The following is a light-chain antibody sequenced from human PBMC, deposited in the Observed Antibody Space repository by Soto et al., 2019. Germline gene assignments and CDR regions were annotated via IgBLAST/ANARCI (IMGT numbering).Light chain of an antibody. V-gene: IGLV2-11*01. J-gene: IGLJ2*01. CDR3: CSYAGGYTHAV. Sequence: QSALTQPRSVSGPPGQSVSISRSGTSSDVGTYNYVSWYQQHPGKAPKLMIYDVSKRPSGVPDRFSGSKSGNTASLTISGLQAEDEADYYCCSYAGGYTHAVFGGGTKVTV. CDR2: DVS. CDR1: SSDVGTYNY.